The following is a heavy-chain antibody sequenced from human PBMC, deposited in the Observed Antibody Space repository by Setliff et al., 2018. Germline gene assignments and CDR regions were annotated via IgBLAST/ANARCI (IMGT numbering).Heavy chain of an antibody. Sequence: GASVKVSCKAFRYTFNDYYIHWVRQTPGQGLEWMGRINPSSGGTDDAQNFLGRVTMTRDTAISTAYMELSRLTSDDTAVYYCAKDGGEVYWGQGTLVTVSS. CDR2: INPSSGGT. CDR1: RYTFNDYY. V-gene: IGHV1-2*06. J-gene: IGHJ4*02. D-gene: IGHD2-21*01. CDR3: AKDGGEVY.